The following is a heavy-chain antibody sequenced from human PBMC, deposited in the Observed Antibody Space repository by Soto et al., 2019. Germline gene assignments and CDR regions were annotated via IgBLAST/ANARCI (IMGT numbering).Heavy chain of an antibody. CDR2: INHSGST. D-gene: IGHD5-12*01. CDR1: GGSFSGYY. V-gene: IGHV4-34*01. J-gene: IGHJ4*02. Sequence: SETLSLTCAVYGGSFSGYYWSWIRQPPGKGLEWIGEINHSGSTNYNPSLKSRVTISVDTSKNQFSLKLSSVTAADTAVYYWARFESGATTTFFADWGQGTLVTVSS. CDR3: ARFESGATTTFFAD.